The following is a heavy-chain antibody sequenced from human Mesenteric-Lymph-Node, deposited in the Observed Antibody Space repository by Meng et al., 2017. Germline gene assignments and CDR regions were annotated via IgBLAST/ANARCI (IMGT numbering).Heavy chain of an antibody. CDR2: IIPIFGTA. CDR1: GYTFTSYG. J-gene: IGHJ6*02. D-gene: IGHD1-26*01. V-gene: IGHV1-69*06. CDR3: ATDPGGSYSRGGYYYYYGMDV. Sequence: SVKVSCKASGYTFTSYGISWVRQAPGQGLEWMGGIIPIFGTANYAQKFQGRVTMTEDTSTDTAYMELSSLRSEDTAVYYCATDPGGSYSRGGYYYYYGMDVWGQGTTVTVSS.